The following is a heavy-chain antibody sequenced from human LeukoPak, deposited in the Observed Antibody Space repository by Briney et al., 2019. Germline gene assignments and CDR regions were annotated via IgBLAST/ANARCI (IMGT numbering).Heavy chain of an antibody. D-gene: IGHD4-17*01. CDR2: IYYSGST. V-gene: IGHV4-59*12. CDR3: ARVFDLTHAVTTDY. Sequence: SETLSLTCTVSGGSISSYYWSWIRQPPGKGLEWIGYIYYSGSTNYNPSLKSRVTISVDTSKNQFSLKLSSVTAADTAVYYCARVFDLTHAVTTDYWGQGTLVTVSS. J-gene: IGHJ4*02. CDR1: GGSISSYY.